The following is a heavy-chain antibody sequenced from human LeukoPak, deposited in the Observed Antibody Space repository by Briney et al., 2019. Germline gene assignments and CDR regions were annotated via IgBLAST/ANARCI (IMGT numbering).Heavy chain of an antibody. CDR3: AGHYYDSSGYYSPTLGY. V-gene: IGHV3-23*01. CDR2: ISGSGGST. Sequence: PGGSLRLSCAAFGFTFSSYAMSWVRQAPGKGLEWVSAISGSGGSTYYADSVKGRFTISRDNSKNTLYLQMNSLRAEDTAVYYCAGHYYDSSGYYSPTLGYWGQGTLVTVSS. D-gene: IGHD3-22*01. J-gene: IGHJ4*02. CDR1: GFTFSSYA.